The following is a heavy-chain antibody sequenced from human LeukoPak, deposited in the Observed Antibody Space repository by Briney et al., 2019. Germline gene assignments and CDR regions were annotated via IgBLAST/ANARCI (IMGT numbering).Heavy chain of an antibody. D-gene: IGHD1-26*01. CDR1: GSTFSNYW. CDR3: ASPLVGTTDY. CDR2: IKQDGSEK. J-gene: IGHJ4*02. Sequence: GGSLRLSCAASGSTFSNYWMTWVRQAPGKGLEGVANIKQDGSEKYYVDSVKGRFTISRDNAKNSLYLQIHSLRAEDTAVYFCASPLVGTTDYWGQGTLVTVS. V-gene: IGHV3-7*01.